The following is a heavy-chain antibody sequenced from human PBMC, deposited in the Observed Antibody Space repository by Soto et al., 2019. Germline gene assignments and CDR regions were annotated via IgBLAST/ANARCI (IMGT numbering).Heavy chain of an antibody. CDR3: AKDSSASDGDAFDI. J-gene: IGHJ3*02. V-gene: IGHV3-9*01. Sequence: QSGGSLRLSCAASGFTFDDYAMHWVRQAPGKGLEWVSGISWNSGSIGYADSVKGRFTISRDNAKNSLYLQMNSLRAEDTALYYCAKDSSASDGDAFDIWGQGTMVTVSS. CDR2: ISWNSGSI. D-gene: IGHD2-21*02. CDR1: GFTFDDYA.